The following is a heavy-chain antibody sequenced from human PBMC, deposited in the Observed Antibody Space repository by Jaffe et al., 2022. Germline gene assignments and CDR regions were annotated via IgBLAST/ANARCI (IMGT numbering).Heavy chain of an antibody. V-gene: IGHV3-49*04. J-gene: IGHJ3*02. CDR1: GFTFGDYA. D-gene: IGHD4-17*01. CDR2: IRSKAYGGTT. Sequence: EVQLVESGGGLVQPGRSLRLSCTASGFTFGDYAMSWVRQAPGKGLEWVGFIRSKAYGGTTEYAASVKGRFTISRDDSKSIAYLQMNSLKTEDTAVYYCTRDPRWRPMTTEPYDAFDIWGQGTMVTVSS. CDR3: TRDPRWRPMTTEPYDAFDI.